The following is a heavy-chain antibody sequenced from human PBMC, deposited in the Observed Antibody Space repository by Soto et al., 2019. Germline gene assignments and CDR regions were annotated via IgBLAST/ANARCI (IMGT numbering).Heavy chain of an antibody. J-gene: IGHJ6*02. CDR1: GFPFSSYA. Sequence: GGSLRLSCAGSGFPFSSYAMSWVRQAPEKGLEWVSAPRDSGVSPYYADSVKGRFTISRDNSKNTLYLQMDSLRVEDTALYYCAKMTSDSYGRNYGMDVWGQGTTVTVSS. D-gene: IGHD5-18*01. CDR3: AKMTSDSYGRNYGMDV. CDR2: PRDSGVSP. V-gene: IGHV3-23*01.